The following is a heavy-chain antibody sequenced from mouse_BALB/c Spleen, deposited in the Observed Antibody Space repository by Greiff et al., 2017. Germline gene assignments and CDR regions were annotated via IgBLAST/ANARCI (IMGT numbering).Heavy chain of an antibody. V-gene: IGHV1S127*01. D-gene: IGHD2-4*01. CDR2: IDPSDSET. CDR3: ARRDYYYDYDVPYAMDY. Sequence: QVHVKQSGPQLVRPGASVKISCKASGYSFTSYWMHWVKQRPGQGLEWIGMIDPSDSETRLNQKFKDKATLTVDKSSSTAYMQLSSPTSEDSAVYYCARRDYYYDYDVPYAMDYWGQGTSVTVSS. CDR1: GYSFTSYW. J-gene: IGHJ4*01.